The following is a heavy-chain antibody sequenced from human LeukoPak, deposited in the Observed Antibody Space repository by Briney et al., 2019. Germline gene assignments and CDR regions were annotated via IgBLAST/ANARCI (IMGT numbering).Heavy chain of an antibody. CDR2: SGTDGDT. CDR3: ATKTPGNYPYDY. J-gene: IGHJ4*02. D-gene: IGHD3-22*01. V-gene: IGHV3-23*01. Sequence: GASLRLSCVLSGFTFTSAPMNWVRQAPGKGLEWVSTSGTDGDTYYADSVKGRFTISRDNSKNTVHLQMTSLRVEDTAVYYCATKTPGNYPYDYWGQGTLVIVSP. CDR1: GFTFTSAP.